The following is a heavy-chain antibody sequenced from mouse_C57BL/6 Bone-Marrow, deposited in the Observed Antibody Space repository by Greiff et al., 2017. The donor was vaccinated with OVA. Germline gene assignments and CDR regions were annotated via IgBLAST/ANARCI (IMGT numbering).Heavy chain of an antibody. V-gene: IGHV1-55*01. J-gene: IGHJ2*01. Sequence: QVQLQQSGAELVKPGASVKMSCKASGYTFTSYWITWVKQRPGQGLEWIGDIYPGSGSTSYNEKFKSKATLTVVTSTSTAYMQLSSLTSEDSAVYYCARWRWAYWGQGTTLTVSS. CDR3: ARWRWAY. CDR2: IYPGSGST. D-gene: IGHD1-1*02. CDR1: GYTFTSYW.